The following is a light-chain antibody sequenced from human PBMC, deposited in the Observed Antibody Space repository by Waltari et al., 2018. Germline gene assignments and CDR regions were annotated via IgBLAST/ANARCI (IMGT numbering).Light chain of an antibody. CDR2: GAS. Sequence: EIVMTQSPATLSVSPGERATLSCRASQSVSSNLAWYQQKPGQAPRLLIYGASTRATGCPARFSGSGSGTEFTLTISSLQSEDFAVYYCQQYNKWPRTFGQGTKVEIK. CDR1: QSVSSN. CDR3: QQYNKWPRT. V-gene: IGKV3-15*01. J-gene: IGKJ1*01.